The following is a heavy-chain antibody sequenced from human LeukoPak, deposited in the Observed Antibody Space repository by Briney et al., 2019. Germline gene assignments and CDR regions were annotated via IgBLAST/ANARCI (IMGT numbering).Heavy chain of an antibody. CDR3: ARVPYYYGSGSYNY. J-gene: IGHJ4*02. CDR2: IYYSGST. D-gene: IGHD3-10*01. Sequence: SETLSLTCTVSGGSISSSSYYWGWIRQPPGKGLEWIGSIYYSGSTYYNPSLKSRVTISVDTSKNQFSLKLSSVTAADTAVYYCARVPYYYGSGSYNYWGQGTLVTVSS. CDR1: GGSISSSSYY. V-gene: IGHV4-39*01.